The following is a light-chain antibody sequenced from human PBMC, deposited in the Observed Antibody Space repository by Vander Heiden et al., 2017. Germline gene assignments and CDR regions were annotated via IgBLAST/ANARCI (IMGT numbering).Light chain of an antibody. Sequence: DIVMTQSPDSLAVSLGERATINCKSSQSVLYSSNNENYLAWYQQKSGQPPKLLIYWASTRESGVPDRFSGSGSGTDFTLTISSLQAEDVAVYYCQQYYSTPLSFGQGTRLEIK. V-gene: IGKV4-1*01. CDR3: QQYYSTPLS. CDR1: QSVLYSSNNENY. J-gene: IGKJ5*01. CDR2: WAS.